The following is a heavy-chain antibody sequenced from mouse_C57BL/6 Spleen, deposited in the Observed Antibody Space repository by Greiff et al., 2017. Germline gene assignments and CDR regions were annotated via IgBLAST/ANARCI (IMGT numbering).Heavy chain of an antibody. J-gene: IGHJ3*01. CDR2: IYPRSGNT. CDR1: GYTFTSYG. Sequence: VQLQESGAELARPGASVKLSCKASGYTFTSYGISWVKQRTGQGFEWIGEIYPRSGNTYYNEKFKGKATLTADKSSSTAYMELRSLSSEDSAVYFCARGEVAYWGQGTLVTVSA. CDR3: ARGEVAY. V-gene: IGHV1-81*01.